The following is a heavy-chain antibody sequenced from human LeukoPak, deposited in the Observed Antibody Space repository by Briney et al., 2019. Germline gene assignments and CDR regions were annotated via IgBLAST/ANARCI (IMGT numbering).Heavy chain of an antibody. CDR2: TYYRSKWYN. V-gene: IGHV6-1*01. Sequence: SQTLSLTCAISGDSVSSNSAAWNWIRQSPSRGLEWLGRTYYRSKWYNDYAVSVKSRITINPDTSKNQFSLKLSSVTAADTAVYYCARDFRPGGSYVQFDYWGQGTLVTVSS. D-gene: IGHD1-26*01. J-gene: IGHJ4*02. CDR1: GDSVSSNSAA. CDR3: ARDFRPGGSYVQFDY.